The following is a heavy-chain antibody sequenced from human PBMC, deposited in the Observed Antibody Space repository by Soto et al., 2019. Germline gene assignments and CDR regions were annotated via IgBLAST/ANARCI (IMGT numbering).Heavy chain of an antibody. V-gene: IGHV4-34*01. CDR3: ARGRSSTLIYYYYYGMDV. D-gene: IGHD3-10*01. J-gene: IGHJ6*02. CDR1: GGSFSGYY. Sequence: SETLSLTCAVYGGSFSGYYWSWIRQPPGKGLEWIGEINHSGSTNYNPSLKSRVTISVDTSKNQFSLKLSSVTAADTAVYYCARGRSSTLIYYYYYGMDVWGQGTTVTVSS. CDR2: INHSGST.